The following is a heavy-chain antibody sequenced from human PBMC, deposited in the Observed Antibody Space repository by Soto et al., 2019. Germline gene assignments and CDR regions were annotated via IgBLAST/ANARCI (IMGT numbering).Heavy chain of an antibody. CDR3: ARGRAVAGRPSWKRRPSGPFDY. CDR2: INHSGST. J-gene: IGHJ4*02. V-gene: IGHV4-34*01. Sequence: PSETLSLTCAVYGGSFSGYYWSWIRQPPGKGLEWIGEINHSGSTNYNPSLKSRVTISVDTSKNQFSLKLSSVTAADTAVYYCARGRAVAGRPSWKRRPSGPFDYWGQGTLVTVSS. D-gene: IGHD6-19*01. CDR1: GGSFSGYY.